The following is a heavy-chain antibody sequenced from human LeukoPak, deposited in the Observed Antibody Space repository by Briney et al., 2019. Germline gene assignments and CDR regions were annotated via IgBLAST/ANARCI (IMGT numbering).Heavy chain of an antibody. Sequence: SGTLSLTCAVSGGSISSSNWWSWVRQPPGKGLEWIGEIYHSGSTNYNPSLKSRVTISVDKSKNQFSLKLSSVTAADTAVYYCARVQELTFGGVIVTPFDPWGQGTLVTVSS. D-gene: IGHD3-16*02. CDR3: ARVQELTFGGVIVTPFDP. CDR1: GGSISSSNW. CDR2: IYHSGST. V-gene: IGHV4-4*02. J-gene: IGHJ5*02.